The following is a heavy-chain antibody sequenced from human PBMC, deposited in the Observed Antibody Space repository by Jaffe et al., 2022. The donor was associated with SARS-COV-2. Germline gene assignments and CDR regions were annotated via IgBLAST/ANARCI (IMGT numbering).Heavy chain of an antibody. D-gene: IGHD1-26*01. V-gene: IGHV1-46*04. Sequence: QVQLVQSGAEVKKPGASVKVSCKASGYTFTSYYIHWVRQAPRQGPEWVGVINPTTGNTVYAQKLQGRVTITRDTSTSTVYMELNSLTSEDTAMYYCARGSYIGITWGDACDIWGQGTMVPVSS. J-gene: IGHJ3*02. CDR2: INPTTGNT. CDR1: GYTFTSYY. CDR3: ARGSYIGITWGDACDI.